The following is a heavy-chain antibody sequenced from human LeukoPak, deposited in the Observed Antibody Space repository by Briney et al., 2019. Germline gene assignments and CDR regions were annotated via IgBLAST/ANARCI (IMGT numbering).Heavy chain of an antibody. D-gene: IGHD6-13*01. CDR2: ISSSSSYI. Sequence: GALRLSCAASGFTFSSYSINWVRQAAGKGQEWVSYISSSSSYIYYADSVKGRFTISRDNAKDSLYLQMNSLRAEDTAVYYCARDAAPRGGDYWGQGTLVTVSS. J-gene: IGHJ4*02. V-gene: IGHV3-21*05. CDR1: GFTFSSYS. CDR3: ARDAAPRGGDY.